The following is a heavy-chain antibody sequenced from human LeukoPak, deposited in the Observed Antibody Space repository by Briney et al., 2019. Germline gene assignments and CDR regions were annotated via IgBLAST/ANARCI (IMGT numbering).Heavy chain of an antibody. CDR2: IKQDGSEK. CDR1: GFTFSSYW. D-gene: IGHD5-18*01. V-gene: IGHV3-7*01. J-gene: IGHJ4*02. Sequence: PGGSLRLSCAASGFTFSSYWMSWVRQAPGKGLEWVANIKQDGSEKYYVDSVKGRFTISRDNAKNSLYLQMNSLRAEDTAVYYCARNPERGYSYGLPTYYWGQGTLVTVSS. CDR3: ARNPERGYSYGLPTYY.